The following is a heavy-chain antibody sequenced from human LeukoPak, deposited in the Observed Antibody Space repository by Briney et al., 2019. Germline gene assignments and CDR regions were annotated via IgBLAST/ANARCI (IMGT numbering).Heavy chain of an antibody. J-gene: IGHJ4*02. CDR3: ARAQQWLTRPFDY. D-gene: IGHD6-19*01. Sequence: SETLSLTCAVYGGSFSGYYWSWIRQPPGKGLEWSGEINHSGSTNYNPSLKSRVTISVDTSKNQFSLKLSSVTAADTAVYYCARAQQWLTRPFDYWGQGTLVTVSS. CDR2: INHSGST. V-gene: IGHV4-34*01. CDR1: GGSFSGYY.